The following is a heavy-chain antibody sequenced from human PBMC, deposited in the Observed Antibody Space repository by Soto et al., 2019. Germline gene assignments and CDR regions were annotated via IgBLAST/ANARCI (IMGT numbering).Heavy chain of an antibody. J-gene: IGHJ6*02. CDR2: ISGSGGST. Sequence: GGSLRLSCAASGFTFSSYAMSWVRQAPGKGLEWVSAISGSGGSTYYADSVKGRFTISRDNSKNTLYVQMNSLRAEDTAVYYCAKDRREGYYYYGMDVWGQGTTVTVSS. CDR1: GFTFSSYA. CDR3: AKDRREGYYYYGMDV. V-gene: IGHV3-23*01.